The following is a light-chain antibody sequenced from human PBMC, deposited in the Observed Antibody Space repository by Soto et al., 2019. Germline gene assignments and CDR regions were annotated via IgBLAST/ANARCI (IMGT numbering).Light chain of an antibody. CDR1: SSDVGGYNY. CDR3: SSYADSNTPI. Sequence: QSALTQPASVSGSPGQSITISCTGTSSDVGGYNYVSWYQQHPGKAPRLMIYDVSNRPSGVSNRFSGSKSGNTASLTISGLQAEDEADYYCSSYADSNTPIFGGGTKLTVL. CDR2: DVS. V-gene: IGLV2-14*01. J-gene: IGLJ2*01.